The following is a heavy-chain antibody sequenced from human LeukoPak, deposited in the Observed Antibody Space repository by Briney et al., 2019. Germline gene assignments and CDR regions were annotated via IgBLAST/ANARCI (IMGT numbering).Heavy chain of an antibody. Sequence: ASVKVSCKASGYTFTSYHMHWVRQAPGQGLEWMGWISAYNGNTNYAQKLQGRVTLTTDTSTSTAYMELRSLRSDDTAVYYCARGIAAQDYYYYYMDVWGKGTTVTVSS. CDR1: GYTFTSYH. CDR2: ISAYNGNT. D-gene: IGHD2-15*01. V-gene: IGHV1-18*04. CDR3: ARGIAAQDYYYYYMDV. J-gene: IGHJ6*03.